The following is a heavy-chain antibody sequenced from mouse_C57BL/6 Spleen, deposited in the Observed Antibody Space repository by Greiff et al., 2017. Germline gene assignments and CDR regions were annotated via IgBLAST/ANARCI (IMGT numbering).Heavy chain of an antibody. D-gene: IGHD2-1*01. CDR3: ARKGDGNYVRVWFAY. V-gene: IGHV1-53*01. J-gene: IGHJ3*01. Sequence: QVQLKQPGTELVKPGASVKLSCKASGYTFTSYWMHWVKQRPGQGLEWIGNINPSNGGTNYNEKFKSKATLTVDKSSSTAYMQLSSLTSEDSAVYYCARKGDGNYVRVWFAYWGQGTLVTVSA. CDR1: GYTFTSYW. CDR2: INPSNGGT.